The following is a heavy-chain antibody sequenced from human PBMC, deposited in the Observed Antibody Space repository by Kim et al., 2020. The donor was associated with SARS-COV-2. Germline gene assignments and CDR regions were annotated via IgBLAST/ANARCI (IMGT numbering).Heavy chain of an antibody. V-gene: IGHV3-48*03. CDR1: GFTFSSYE. CDR2: ISSSGSTI. J-gene: IGHJ6*02. Sequence: GGSLRLSCAASGFTFSSYEMNWVRQAPGKGLEWVSYISSSGSTIYYADSVKGRFTISRDNAKNSLYLQMNSLRAEDTAVYYCARDRDSSSLLKYYYYYYGMDVWGQGTTVTVPS. CDR3: ARDRDSSSLLKYYYYYYGMDV. D-gene: IGHD6-6*01.